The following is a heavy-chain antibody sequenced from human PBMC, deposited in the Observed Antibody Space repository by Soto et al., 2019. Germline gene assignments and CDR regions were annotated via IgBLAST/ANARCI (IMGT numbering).Heavy chain of an antibody. D-gene: IGHD1-26*01. Sequence: QVQLQESGPGLVKPSETLSLTCTVSGGSISSYYWSWIRQPPGKGLEWIGYIYYSGSTNYNPSLKSRVTTSVDTSKNQFSLKLSSVTAADTAVYYCARRVGAIFGAFDIWGQGTMVTVSS. CDR3: ARRVGAIFGAFDI. J-gene: IGHJ3*02. V-gene: IGHV4-59*08. CDR1: GGSISSYY. CDR2: IYYSGST.